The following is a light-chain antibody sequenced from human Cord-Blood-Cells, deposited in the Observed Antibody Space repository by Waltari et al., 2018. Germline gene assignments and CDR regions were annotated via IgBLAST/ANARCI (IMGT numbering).Light chain of an antibody. CDR1: QSLLHSNGYNY. V-gene: IGKV2-28*01. Sequence: DIVMTQSPLSLPVTPGEPASISCRSSQSLLHSNGYNYLDWYLQKPGQSPQLLIYLGSNRASGVPDRFSGSGSDTDFTLKISRVEAEDVGVYYCMQALQTPPTYGQGTKVESK. J-gene: IGKJ1*01. CDR2: LGS. CDR3: MQALQTPPT.